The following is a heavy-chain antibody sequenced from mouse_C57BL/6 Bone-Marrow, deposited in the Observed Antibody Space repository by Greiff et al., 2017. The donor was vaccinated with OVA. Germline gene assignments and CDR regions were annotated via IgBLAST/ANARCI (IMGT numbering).Heavy chain of an antibody. V-gene: IGHV10-1*01. J-gene: IGHJ3*01. Sequence: DVQLVESGGGLVQPKGSLKLSCAASGFSFNTYAMIWVRQAPGKGLEWVARIRSKSNNYATYYADSVKDRFTISRDDSESMLYLQMNNLKTEDTAMYYCVRHINAYWGQGTLVTVSA. CDR3: VRHINAY. CDR2: IRSKSNNYAT. CDR1: GFSFNTYA.